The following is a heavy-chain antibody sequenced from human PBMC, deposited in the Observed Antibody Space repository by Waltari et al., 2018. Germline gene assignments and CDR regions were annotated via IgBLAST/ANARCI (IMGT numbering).Heavy chain of an antibody. J-gene: IGHJ2*01. CDR1: GGSISSHY. D-gene: IGHD3-3*01. Sequence: QVQLQESGPGLVKPSETLSLTCTVSGGSISSHYWSWIRQPPGKGLEWIGFSYYSGSTNSTPSPKSRVTIAVDTSKNQFSLKLSSVTAADMAVYYCARDESYDFWSGYQSYWYFDLWGRGTLVTVSS. CDR2: SYYSGST. CDR3: ARDESYDFWSGYQSYWYFDL. V-gene: IGHV4-59*11.